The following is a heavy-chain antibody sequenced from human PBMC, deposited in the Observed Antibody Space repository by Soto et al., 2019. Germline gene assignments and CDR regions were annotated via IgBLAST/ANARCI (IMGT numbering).Heavy chain of an antibody. V-gene: IGHV4-4*02. CDR3: ARGISGGRHFDF. Sequence: QVQLQESGPGLVKPSGTLSLTCAVSGGSISSSNWWSWVRQPPGKGLERIGEIYHSGSTNYNPSLTSRVTMSVDKSKNQFSLKLSSVTAADTAVYYCARGISGGRHFDFWGQGTLVTVSS. CDR1: GGSISSSNW. CDR2: IYHSGST. D-gene: IGHD2-15*01. J-gene: IGHJ4*02.